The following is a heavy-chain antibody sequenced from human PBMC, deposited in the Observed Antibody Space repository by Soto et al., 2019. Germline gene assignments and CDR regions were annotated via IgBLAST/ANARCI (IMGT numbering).Heavy chain of an antibody. Sequence: PSLTLSVTCAVYAGSFRGYYWSCLRQPPGKGLEWIGEINHSGSTNYNPSLKSRVTISVDTSKNQFSLKLSSVPAADSAVYYCARGVLGLDVWGQGISVTVSS. CDR1: AGSFRGYY. CDR2: INHSGST. CDR3: ARGVLGLDV. J-gene: IGHJ6*02. V-gene: IGHV4-34*01.